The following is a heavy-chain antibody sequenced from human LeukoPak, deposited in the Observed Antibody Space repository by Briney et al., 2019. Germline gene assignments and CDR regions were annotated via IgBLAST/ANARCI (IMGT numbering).Heavy chain of an antibody. V-gene: IGHV4-59*01. J-gene: IGHJ4*02. CDR1: GGSISGYQ. CDR2: IYHSGST. Sequence: SGTLSLTCTVSGGSISGYQWSWIRQPPGKGLEWIGYIYHSGSTNYNPSLKSRVTISVDTSKNQFPLRLTSVTAADTAVYYCARDQGAFYSRSWLDYWGQGTLVTVSS. CDR3: ARDQGAFYSRSWLDY. D-gene: IGHD6-13*01.